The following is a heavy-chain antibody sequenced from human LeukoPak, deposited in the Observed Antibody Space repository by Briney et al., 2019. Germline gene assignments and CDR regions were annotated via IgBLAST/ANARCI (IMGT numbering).Heavy chain of an antibody. CDR1: GYTFTSYY. V-gene: IGHV1-46*01. J-gene: IGHJ4*02. CDR3: ARDVAVAGTGGLFDY. Sequence: ASVKVSCKASGYTFTSYYMHWVRQAPGQGLEWMGIINPSGGSTSYAQRFQGRVTMTRDTSTSTVYMELSSLRSEDTAVYYCARDVAVAGTGGLFDYWGQGTLVTVSS. D-gene: IGHD6-19*01. CDR2: INPSGGST.